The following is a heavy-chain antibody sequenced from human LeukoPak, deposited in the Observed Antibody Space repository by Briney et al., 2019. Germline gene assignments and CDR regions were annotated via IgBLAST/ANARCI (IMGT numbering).Heavy chain of an antibody. CDR3: ARDTYCSGGSCYSLAVDY. V-gene: IGHV3-30*04. J-gene: IGHJ4*02. CDR1: GFTFSSYA. CDR2: ISYDGSNK. Sequence: SLRLSCAASGFTFSSYAMHWVRQAPGKGLEWVAVISYDGSNKYYADSVKGRFTISRDNSKNTLYLQMNSLRAEDTAVYYCARDTYCSGGSCYSLAVDYWGRGTLVTVSS. D-gene: IGHD2-15*01.